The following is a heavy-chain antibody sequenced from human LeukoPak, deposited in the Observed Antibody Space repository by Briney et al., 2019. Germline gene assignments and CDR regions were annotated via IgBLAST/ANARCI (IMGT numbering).Heavy chain of an antibody. CDR2: ISSSSIYI. Sequence: GGSLRLSCEASGFTFSSYSMNWVRQAPGKGLEWVSSISSSSIYIYYTDSVKGRFTISRDNAGNSLYLQMNSPRAEDTAVYYCARETNTSDSSGYIRADVRRDDYWGQGTLVTVSS. V-gene: IGHV3-21*01. CDR3: ARETNTSDSSGYIRADVRRDDY. CDR1: GFTFSSYS. J-gene: IGHJ4*02. D-gene: IGHD3-22*01.